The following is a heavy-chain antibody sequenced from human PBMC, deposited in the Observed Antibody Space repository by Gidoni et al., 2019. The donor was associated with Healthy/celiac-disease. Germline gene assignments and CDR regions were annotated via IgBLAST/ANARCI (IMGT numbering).Heavy chain of an antibody. V-gene: IGHV3-7*03. Sequence: EVQLVESGGGLVQPGGSLRLSWAASGFTFSSYWMSWVRQAPGKGLEWVANIKQYGSEKYYVDSVKGRFTISRDNAKNSLYLQMNSLRAEDTAVYYCARDPGIAAAGSPIFDYWGQGTLVTVSS. CDR1: GFTFSSYW. J-gene: IGHJ4*02. CDR3: ARDPGIAAAGSPIFDY. CDR2: IKQYGSEK. D-gene: IGHD6-13*01.